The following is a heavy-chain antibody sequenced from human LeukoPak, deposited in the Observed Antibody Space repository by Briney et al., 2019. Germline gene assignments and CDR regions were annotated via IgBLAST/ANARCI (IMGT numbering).Heavy chain of an antibody. CDR2: INHSGST. CDR3: ASWRSSTSTNSFDY. J-gene: IGHJ4*02. V-gene: IGHV4-34*01. CDR1: GGSFSGYY. D-gene: IGHD2-2*01. Sequence: PSETLSLTCAVYGGSFSGYYWSWIRQPPGKGLEWIGEINHSGSTNYNPSLKSRVTISVDTSKNQFSLKLSSVTAADTAVYYCASWRSSTSTNSFDYWGQGTLVTVSS.